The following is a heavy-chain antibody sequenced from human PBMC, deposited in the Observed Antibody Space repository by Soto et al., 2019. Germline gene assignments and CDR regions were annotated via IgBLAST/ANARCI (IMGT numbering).Heavy chain of an antibody. CDR2: IYYSGST. D-gene: IGHD3-9*01. Sequence: SETLSLTCTVSGGSISSSSYYWGWIRQPPGKGLEWIGSIYYSGSTYYNPSLKNRVTISVDASKSQFYLKLRSVTAADTAVYYCARGMAEEQIFYYFDYWGQGALVTVSS. CDR1: GGSISSSSYY. J-gene: IGHJ4*02. V-gene: IGHV4-39*07. CDR3: ARGMAEEQIFYYFDY.